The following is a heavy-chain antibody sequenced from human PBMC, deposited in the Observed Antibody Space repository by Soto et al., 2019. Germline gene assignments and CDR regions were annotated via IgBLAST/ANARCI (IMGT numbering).Heavy chain of an antibody. Sequence: SVKVSCKASGGTFSSYAISWVRQAPGQGLEWMGGIIPIFGTANYAQKFQGRVTITADESTSTAYMELSSLRSEDTAVYYCAAVTYYYDSSGYYWDYWGQGTLVTVSS. J-gene: IGHJ4*02. CDR1: GGTFSSYA. CDR2: IIPIFGTA. D-gene: IGHD3-22*01. CDR3: AAVTYYYDSSGYYWDY. V-gene: IGHV1-69*13.